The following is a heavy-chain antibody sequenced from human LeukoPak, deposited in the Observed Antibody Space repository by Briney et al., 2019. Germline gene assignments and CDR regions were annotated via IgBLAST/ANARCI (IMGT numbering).Heavy chain of an antibody. CDR1: GGSISSSSYY. Sequence: SETLSLTCTVSGGSISSSSYYWGWIRQPPGKGLEWIGSIYYSGSTYYNPSLKSRVTISVDTSKNQFSLRLSSVTAADTAVYYCASGGYSSSWLRDYWGQGTLVTVSS. CDR3: ASGGYSSSWLRDY. CDR2: IYYSGST. D-gene: IGHD6-13*01. J-gene: IGHJ4*02. V-gene: IGHV4-39*01.